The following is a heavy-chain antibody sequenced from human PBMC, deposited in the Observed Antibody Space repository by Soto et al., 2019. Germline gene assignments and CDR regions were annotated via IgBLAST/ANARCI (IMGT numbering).Heavy chain of an antibody. Sequence: PGGSLRLSCAASGFTFDNYEMNWVRQAPGKGLEWVSYISSVGSTIYYADSVKGRFTISRDNAKNSLFLQMNSLRAEDTAVYYCAKEATNINNFHYWGQGTLVTVPS. D-gene: IGHD5-12*01. CDR1: GFTFDNYE. CDR3: AKEATNINNFHY. CDR2: ISSVGSTI. V-gene: IGHV3-48*03. J-gene: IGHJ4*02.